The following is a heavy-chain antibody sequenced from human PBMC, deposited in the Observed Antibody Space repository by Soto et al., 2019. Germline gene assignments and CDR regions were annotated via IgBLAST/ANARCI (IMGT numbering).Heavy chain of an antibody. Sequence: GGPVKVSCKVSGYTLTELSMHWVRQAPGKGLEWMGGFDPEDGETIYAQKFQGRVTMTEDTSTDTAYMELSSLRSEDTAVYYCATVDSSSWTYYFDYWGQGTLVTVSS. CDR3: ATVDSSSWTYYFDY. J-gene: IGHJ4*02. D-gene: IGHD6-13*01. CDR2: FDPEDGET. CDR1: GYTLTELS. V-gene: IGHV1-24*01.